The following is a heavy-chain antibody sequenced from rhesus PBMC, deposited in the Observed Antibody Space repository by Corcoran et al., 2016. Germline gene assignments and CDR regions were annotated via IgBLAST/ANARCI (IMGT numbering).Heavy chain of an antibody. Sequence: QLQLQESGPGLVKPSETLSLTCAVSGGSISGYYWSWLRQPPGKGLEWIGNIDVNIAATNDNPSLKSRCTISTDTSKNQFSRKLSLLTARDPAVYDFSRRANLDAFDYWGQCVRVTVSS. CDR3: SRRANLDAFDY. CDR2: IDVNIAAT. V-gene: IGHV4-81*01. CDR1: GGSISGYY. J-gene: IGHJ3*01.